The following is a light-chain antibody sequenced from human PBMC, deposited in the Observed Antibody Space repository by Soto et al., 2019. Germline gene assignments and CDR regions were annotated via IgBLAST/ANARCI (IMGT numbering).Light chain of an antibody. J-gene: IGKJ1*01. CDR1: QSVSSSY. CDR2: GAS. Sequence: EIVLTQSPGTLSLSPGERATLSCRASQSVSSSYLAWYQQKPGQGPRLLIYGASSRATGIPDRFRGSGSGTDFTLTISRLEPEDFAVYYCQQYAGSPKTFGQGTKVE. V-gene: IGKV3-20*01. CDR3: QQYAGSPKT.